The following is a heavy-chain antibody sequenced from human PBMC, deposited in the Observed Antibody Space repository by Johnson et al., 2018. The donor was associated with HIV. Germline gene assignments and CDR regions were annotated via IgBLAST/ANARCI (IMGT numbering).Heavy chain of an antibody. CDR3: ARGTDAFDI. Sequence: VKLVESGGGLVQPGGSLRLSCAASGFTFSSYAMSWVRQAPGKGLEWVSAIYSGGSTYYADSVKGRFTISRDNSKNTLYLQMNSLRAEDTAVYYCARGTDAFDIWGQGTMVTVSS. CDR1: GFTFSSYA. V-gene: IGHV3-23*04. J-gene: IGHJ3*02. CDR2: IYSGGST.